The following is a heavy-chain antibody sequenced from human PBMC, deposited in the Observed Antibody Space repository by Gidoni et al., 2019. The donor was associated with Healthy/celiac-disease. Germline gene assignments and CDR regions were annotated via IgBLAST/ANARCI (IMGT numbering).Heavy chain of an antibody. Sequence: EVQLVESGGAVVQPGGSLRLSCAASGFTFSSYDMHWVRQATGKGLEWVSAIGTAGDTYYPGSVKCRFTISRENAKDSLYLQMNSLRAGDTAVYYCAREENGSFDYWGQGTLVTVSS. D-gene: IGHD1-26*01. CDR3: AREENGSFDY. J-gene: IGHJ4*02. V-gene: IGHV3-13*01. CDR1: GFTFSSYD. CDR2: IGTAGDT.